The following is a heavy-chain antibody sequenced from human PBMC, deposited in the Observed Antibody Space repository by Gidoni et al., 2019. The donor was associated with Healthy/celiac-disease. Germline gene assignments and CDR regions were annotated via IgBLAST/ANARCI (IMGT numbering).Heavy chain of an antibody. D-gene: IGHD2-2*01. V-gene: IGHV3-7*01. Sequence: EVQLVVSGGGLVQPGGSLRLSCAASGFTFSSYSMSWVRQAPGKGLEWVANIKQDGSENYYVDAVKGRFTISRDNAKNSLYLQMNSLRAEDTAVYYCARDQVVVVPAANDYYYYGMDVWGQGTTVTVSS. CDR3: ARDQVVVVPAANDYYYYGMDV. J-gene: IGHJ6*02. CDR2: IKQDGSEN. CDR1: GFTFSSYS.